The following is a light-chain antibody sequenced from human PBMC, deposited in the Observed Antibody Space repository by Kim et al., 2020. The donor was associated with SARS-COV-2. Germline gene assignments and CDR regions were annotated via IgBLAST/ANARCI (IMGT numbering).Light chain of an antibody. V-gene: IGKV3-20*01. J-gene: IGKJ2*01. CDR2: GAS. CDR3: QQYGTLPYT. Sequence: EIVLTQSPGTLSLSPGERATLSCRASHSVSSRYLAWYQLKPGQAPRLLIFGASNWATGVPDRFSGSGSGTDFTLTITSLEPEDVAVYYCQQYGTLPYTFGQGTKVDIK. CDR1: HSVSSRY.